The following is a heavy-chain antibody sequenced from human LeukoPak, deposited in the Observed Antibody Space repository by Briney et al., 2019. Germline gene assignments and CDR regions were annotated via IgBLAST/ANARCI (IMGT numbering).Heavy chain of an antibody. J-gene: IGHJ3*02. CDR2: INHSGST. D-gene: IGHD6-19*01. Sequence: SETLSLTCAVYGGSFSGYYWSWLRQPPGKGLEWIGEINHSGSTNYNPSLKSRVTISVDTSKNQFSLKLSSVTAADTAVYYCARDIAVAGTRGALDIWGQGTMVTVSS. CDR1: GGSFSGYY. V-gene: IGHV4-34*01. CDR3: ARDIAVAGTRGALDI.